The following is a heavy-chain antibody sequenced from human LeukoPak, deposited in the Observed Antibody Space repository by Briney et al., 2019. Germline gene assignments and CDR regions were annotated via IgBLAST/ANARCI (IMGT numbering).Heavy chain of an antibody. D-gene: IGHD1-26*01. V-gene: IGHV1-2*02. CDR2: INPNSGGT. CDR3: ARDFTSTPNWEFDY. Sequence: GASVKVSCKASGYTFTGYYMHWVRQAPGQGLEWMGWINPNSGGTNYAQKFQGRVTMTRDTSISTAYVEVSGLTSDDTAVYYCARDFTSTPNWEFDYWGQGTLVTVSS. J-gene: IGHJ4*02. CDR1: GYTFTGYY.